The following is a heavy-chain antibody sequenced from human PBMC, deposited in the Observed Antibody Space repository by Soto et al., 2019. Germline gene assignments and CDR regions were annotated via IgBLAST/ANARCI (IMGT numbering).Heavy chain of an antibody. D-gene: IGHD6-13*01. CDR3: ARERGLTIAAAGTYYYYGMDV. V-gene: IGHV1-2*02. CDR2: INPNSGGT. J-gene: IGHJ6*02. CDR1: GYTFTGYY. Sequence: ASVKVSCKASGYTFTGYYMHWVRQAPGQGLEWMGWINPNSGGTNYAQKFQGRVTMTRDTSISTAYMELSRLRSDDTAVYYCARERGLTIAAAGTYYYYGMDVWGQGTKVTVSS.